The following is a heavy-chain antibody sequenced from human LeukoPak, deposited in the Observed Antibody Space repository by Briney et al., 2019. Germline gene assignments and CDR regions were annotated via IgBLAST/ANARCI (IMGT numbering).Heavy chain of an antibody. J-gene: IGHJ4*02. V-gene: IGHV4-34*01. CDR1: GGSFSGYY. D-gene: IGHD4-17*01. CDR2: INHSCST. Sequence: PSETLSLTCAVYGGSFSGYYWSWLRQPPGKALDWIGEINHSCSTNYNPSLMSRVTILVDTCKNQFSLKLSSVTAADTAVYYCARVGNYGDSDRGVYYFDYWGQGTLVTVSS. CDR3: ARVGNYGDSDRGVYYFDY.